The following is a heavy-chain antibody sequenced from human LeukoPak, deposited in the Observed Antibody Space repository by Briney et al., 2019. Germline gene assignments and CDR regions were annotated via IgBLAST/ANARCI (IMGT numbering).Heavy chain of an antibody. CDR2: IHYSGST. J-gene: IGHJ4*02. D-gene: IGHD3-10*01. CDR1: GGSTSSYY. CDR3: ARHSPVYYDFDY. V-gene: IGHV4-59*08. Sequence: SETLSLTCPVSGGSTSSYYWSWIRQPPGKGLEWIGYIHYSGSTNYNPSLKSRVTISVDTSKSQLSLKLSSVTAADTAVYYCARHSPVYYDFDYWGQGTLVTVSS.